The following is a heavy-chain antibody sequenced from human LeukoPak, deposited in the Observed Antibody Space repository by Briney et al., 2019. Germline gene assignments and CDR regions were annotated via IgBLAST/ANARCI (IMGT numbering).Heavy chain of an antibody. D-gene: IGHD6-19*01. V-gene: IGHV3-30*18. J-gene: IGHJ4*02. Sequence: PGRSLRLSCSASGFTVTTAGMHWVRRAPGKGLEWVAVITYDGSEIHYGDSVKGRFTISRDSFKNTVHLQINRLRVEDTDLYYCVKEKSSGWYRVADYWGQGTLVTVSS. CDR3: VKEKSSGWYRVADY. CDR2: ITYDGSEI. CDR1: GFTVTTAG.